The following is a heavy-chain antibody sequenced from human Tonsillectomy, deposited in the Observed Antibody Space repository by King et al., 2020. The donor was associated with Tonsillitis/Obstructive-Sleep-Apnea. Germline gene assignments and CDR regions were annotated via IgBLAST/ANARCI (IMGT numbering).Heavy chain of an antibody. CDR2: VRQDGSEK. V-gene: IGHV3-7*03. Sequence: VQLVESGGGLVQPGGSLRLSCAASGFTLSRYWMNWVRQAPGKGLEWVANVRQDGSEKNYVESVKGQFTISRDNTKNSLYLQMNSLTVEDTAVYYCARGYGDSDLDYYYFYAMDVWGQGTTVTVSS. CDR3: ARGYGDSDLDYYYFYAMDV. J-gene: IGHJ6*02. CDR1: GFTLSRYW. D-gene: IGHD4-17*01.